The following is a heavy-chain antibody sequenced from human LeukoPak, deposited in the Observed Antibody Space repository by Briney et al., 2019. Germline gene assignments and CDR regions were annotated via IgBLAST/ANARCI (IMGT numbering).Heavy chain of an antibody. Sequence: ASETLSLTCTVSGGSISSSSYYWGWIRQPPGKGLEWIGSIYYSGSTNYNPSLKSRVTISVDTSKNQFSLKLSSVTAADTAVYYCASGGGPFPYSSGWYDAFDIWGQGTMVTVSS. CDR3: ASGGGPFPYSSGWYDAFDI. J-gene: IGHJ3*02. D-gene: IGHD6-19*01. CDR2: IYYSGST. V-gene: IGHV4-39*07. CDR1: GGSISSSSYY.